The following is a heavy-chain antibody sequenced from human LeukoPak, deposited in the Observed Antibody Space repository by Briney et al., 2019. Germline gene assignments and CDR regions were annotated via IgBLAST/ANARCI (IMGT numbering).Heavy chain of an antibody. Sequence: PSETLSLTCTVSGGSISSHYWSWIPQPPGKGLEWIGYIYYSGSTNYNPSLKSRVTISVDTSKNQFSLKLSSVTAADTAVYYCARTTYYYGSGSYYDYWGQGTLVTVSS. V-gene: IGHV4-59*11. J-gene: IGHJ4*02. CDR3: ARTTYYYGSGSYYDY. D-gene: IGHD3-10*01. CDR1: GGSISSHY. CDR2: IYYSGST.